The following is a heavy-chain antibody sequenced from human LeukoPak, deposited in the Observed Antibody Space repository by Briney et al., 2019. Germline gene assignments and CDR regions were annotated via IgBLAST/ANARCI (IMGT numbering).Heavy chain of an antibody. V-gene: IGHV3-23*01. Sequence: GGSLRLSWAASGCTFSSYAMSWVRQAPGKGLEWVSAISGSGGSTYYADSVKGRLTTSRDNSKNKLYLQMNSLRAEDTAVYCCAKDYYDSSGYYGAQGWFDPWGQGTLVTVSS. J-gene: IGHJ5*02. CDR2: ISGSGGST. CDR1: GCTFSSYA. D-gene: IGHD3-22*01. CDR3: AKDYYDSSGYYGAQGWFDP.